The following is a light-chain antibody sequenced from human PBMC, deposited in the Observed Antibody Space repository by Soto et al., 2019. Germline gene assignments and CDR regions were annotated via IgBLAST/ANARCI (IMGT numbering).Light chain of an antibody. Sequence: EIVLTQSPATLSLSPGERATLSCRASQSVSSYLAWYQQKPGQAPRLLIYDASNRATGIPARFSGGGSGTDFTLTISSLEPEDFAVYYCQQRSNWPTFGQGTKREIK. CDR2: DAS. CDR3: QQRSNWPT. J-gene: IGKJ2*01. CDR1: QSVSSY. V-gene: IGKV3-11*01.